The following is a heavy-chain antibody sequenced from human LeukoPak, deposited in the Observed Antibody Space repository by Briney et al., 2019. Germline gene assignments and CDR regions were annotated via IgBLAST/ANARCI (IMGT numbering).Heavy chain of an antibody. CDR2: IYPGDSDT. Sequence: GESLKISCKGSGYSFTSYWMGWVRQTPGKGLEWMGIIYPGDSDTRYSPSFQGQVTISADKSISTAYLQWSSLEASDTAMYYCARLAAAVNWFDPWGQGTLVTVSS. CDR3: ARLAAAVNWFDP. CDR1: GYSFTSYW. J-gene: IGHJ5*02. V-gene: IGHV5-51*03. D-gene: IGHD2-15*01.